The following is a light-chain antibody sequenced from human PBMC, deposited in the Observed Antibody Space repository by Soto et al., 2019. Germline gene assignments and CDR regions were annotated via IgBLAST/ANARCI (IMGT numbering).Light chain of an antibody. J-gene: IGKJ1*01. Sequence: DIVMTQSPLSLPVTPGEPASSSCRSSRNLMHSNGYYYLDWYLQKPVQSPQLLIYLGSNRASGVPDRFSRSISGTDFILRSCRGEAEDVGVYYCRHSQQTPTFGHGTKVLIE. CDR1: RNLMHSNGYYY. V-gene: IGKV2-28*01. CDR3: RHSQQTPT. CDR2: LGS.